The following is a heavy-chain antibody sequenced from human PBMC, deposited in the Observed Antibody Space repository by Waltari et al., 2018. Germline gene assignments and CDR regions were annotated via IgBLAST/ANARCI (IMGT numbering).Heavy chain of an antibody. V-gene: IGHV4-59*01. D-gene: IGHD6-19*01. J-gene: IGHJ4*02. CDR3: ARVYSSGWYVDY. CDR1: GGSISRYS. Sequence: QVQLQESGPGLVKPSETLSLTCPVSGGSISRYSWRRTRQPPGKGLEWIGYIYYSGSTNYNPSLKSRVTISVDTSKNQFSLKLSSVTAADTAVYYCARVYSSGWYVDYWGQGTLVTVSS. CDR2: IYYSGST.